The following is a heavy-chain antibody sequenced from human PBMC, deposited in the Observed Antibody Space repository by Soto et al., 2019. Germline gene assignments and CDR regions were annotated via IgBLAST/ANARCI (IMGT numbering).Heavy chain of an antibody. CDR1: GDSVSSNSAA. CDR3: ARALSIAARPAMGGSSSPVYYYYYGMDV. D-gene: IGHD6-6*01. Sequence: SQTLSLTCAISGDSVSSNSAAWNWIRQSPSRGLEWLGRTYYRSKWYIDYAVSVKSRITINPDTSKNQFSLQLNSVTPEDTAVYYCARALSIAARPAMGGSSSPVYYYYYGMDVWGQGATVTVSS. CDR2: TYYRSKWYI. V-gene: IGHV6-1*01. J-gene: IGHJ6*02.